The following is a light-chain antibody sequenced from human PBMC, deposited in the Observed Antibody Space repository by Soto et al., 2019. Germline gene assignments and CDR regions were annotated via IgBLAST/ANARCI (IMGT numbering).Light chain of an antibody. CDR1: QSVSSSY. CDR3: QQYGNSPPGT. V-gene: IGKV3-20*01. Sequence: IVITHSPDSLSLSLCEMATLSCRAIQSVSSSYLAWYQQKPGQAPRLLIYGASNRATGIPDRFSGSGSGADFTLTISRLEPEDFAVYFCQQYGNSPPGTFGQGTRLEIK. CDR2: GAS. J-gene: IGKJ5*01.